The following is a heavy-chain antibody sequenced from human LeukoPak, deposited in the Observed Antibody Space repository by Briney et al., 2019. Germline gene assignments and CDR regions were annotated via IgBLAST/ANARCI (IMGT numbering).Heavy chain of an antibody. D-gene: IGHD3-22*01. CDR2: ISSSSSYT. J-gene: IGHJ4*02. CDR3: ARDSSGYTFDY. CDR1: GFTFSSYS. Sequence: GSLRLSCAASGFTFSSYSMNWVRQAPGKGLEWVSSISSSSSYTYYADSVKGRFTISRDNAKNSLYLQMNSLRAEDTAVYYCARDSSGYTFDYWGQGTLVTVSS. V-gene: IGHV3-21*01.